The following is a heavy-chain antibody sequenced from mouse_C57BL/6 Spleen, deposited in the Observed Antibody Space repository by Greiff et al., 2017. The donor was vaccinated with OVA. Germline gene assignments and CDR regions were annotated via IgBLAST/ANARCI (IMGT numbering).Heavy chain of an antibody. V-gene: IGHV10-3*01. Sequence: EVQLVESGGGLVQPKGSLKLSCAASGFTFNTYAMHWVRQAPGKGLEWVARIRSKSSNYATYYADSVKDRFTISRDDSQSMLYLQMNNLKTEDTAMYYCVRDGGHYYGNGYFDYWGQGTTLTVSS. CDR1: GFTFNTYA. D-gene: IGHD1-1*01. CDR2: IRSKSSNYAT. J-gene: IGHJ2*01. CDR3: VRDGGHYYGNGYFDY.